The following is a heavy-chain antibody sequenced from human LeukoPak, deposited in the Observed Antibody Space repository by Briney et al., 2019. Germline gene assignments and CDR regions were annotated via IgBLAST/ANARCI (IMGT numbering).Heavy chain of an antibody. V-gene: IGHV4-4*09. CDR3: AGYSKNYYYYMDV. D-gene: IGHD2-15*01. CDR2: IYPSGST. Sequence: SETLSPTCTVSGGSIGDYYWSWIRQPPGKGLEWIGYIYPSGSTNYNPSLKSRVTISVDTSKNHFSLMLSSVTAADTAVYFCAGYSKNYYYYMDVWGKGTTVTVSS. J-gene: IGHJ6*03. CDR1: GGSIGDYY.